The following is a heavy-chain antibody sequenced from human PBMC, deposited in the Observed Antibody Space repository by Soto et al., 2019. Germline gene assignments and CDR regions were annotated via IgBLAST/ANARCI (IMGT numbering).Heavy chain of an antibody. V-gene: IGHV3-23*01. Sequence: GGSLRLSCAASGFTFSSYALSWVRQAPGKGLQWVSVITGTGDSTYYADSVKGRFTISRDNSENTVYLQMNSLRADDTAVYYCAKDPGRVRGIAVAGTVYFQHWGQGTLVTVSS. CDR2: ITGTGDST. J-gene: IGHJ1*01. CDR1: GFTFSSYA. CDR3: AKDPGRVRGIAVAGTVYFQH. D-gene: IGHD6-19*01.